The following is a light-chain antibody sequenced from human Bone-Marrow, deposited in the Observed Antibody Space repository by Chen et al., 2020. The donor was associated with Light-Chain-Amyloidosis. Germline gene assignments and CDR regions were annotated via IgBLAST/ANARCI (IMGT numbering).Light chain of an antibody. CDR3: SSYTITNTLV. J-gene: IGLJ1*01. CDR2: EVT. V-gene: IGLV2-14*01. CDR1: SSDVGGDNH. Sequence: QSALTQPASVSGSPVQSITISCTGTSSDVGGDNHVSWYQQHPDKAPKLMIYEVTNRPSWVPDRFSGYKSDNTASLTISGLQTEDEADYFCSSYTITNTLVFGSGTRVTVL.